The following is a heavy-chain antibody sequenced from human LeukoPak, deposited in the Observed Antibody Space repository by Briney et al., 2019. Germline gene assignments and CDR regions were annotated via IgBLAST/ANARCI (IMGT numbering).Heavy chain of an antibody. D-gene: IGHD1-26*01. CDR2: MNPNSGNT. CDR3: ARGEWELAN. J-gene: IGHJ4*02. V-gene: IGHV1-8*01. CDR1: GYTFTIYD. Sequence: ASVTVSFKSSGYTFTIYDINLVRQAPGQGLEWMGWMNPNSGNTGYAQKFQGRVTITRNTSISTDYMELSSLRSEDTAVYYCARGEWELANCGQGTLVTVSS.